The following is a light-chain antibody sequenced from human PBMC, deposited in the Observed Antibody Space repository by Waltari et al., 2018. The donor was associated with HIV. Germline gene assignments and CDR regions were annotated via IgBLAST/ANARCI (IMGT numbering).Light chain of an antibody. CDR2: DVT. CDR1: SSDVGGYNY. V-gene: IGLV2-11*01. J-gene: IGLJ3*02. Sequence: QSALTQPRSVSGSPGQSVTISCTGTSSDVGGYNYVSWYQQNQGKAPKFIIYDVTKRPAGGPDRFCGSKSGNTASLTISGLQAEDEADYYCCSYAGNYPVLFGGGTKLTVL. CDR3: CSYAGNYPVL.